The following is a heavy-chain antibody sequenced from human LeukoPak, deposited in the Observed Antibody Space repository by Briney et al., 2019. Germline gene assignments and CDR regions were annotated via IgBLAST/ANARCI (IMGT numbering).Heavy chain of an antibody. CDR2: VSYDGTKK. V-gene: IGHV3-30-3*01. Sequence: GGSLRLSCAASGFTFSNYAMHWVRQTPGKGLEWVAAVSYDGTKKYYADPVKGRFTISRDSSKNTLYLQMNSLGVEDTAVYYCASDYGNPDVVDYWGQGTLATVSS. CDR1: GFTFSNYA. D-gene: IGHD4-11*01. J-gene: IGHJ4*02. CDR3: ASDYGNPDVVDY.